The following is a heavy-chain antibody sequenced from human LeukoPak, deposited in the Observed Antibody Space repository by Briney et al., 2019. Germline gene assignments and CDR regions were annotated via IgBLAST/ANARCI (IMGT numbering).Heavy chain of an antibody. Sequence: GASVKVSCTVSGYTLTELSMHWVRQAPGKGLEWMGGFDPEDGETIYAQKFQGRVTMTEDTSTDTAYMELSSLRSEDTAVYYCATCTTVADYYYGMDVWGQGTTVTVSS. CDR1: GYTLTELS. V-gene: IGHV1-24*01. D-gene: IGHD4-11*01. CDR3: ATCTTVADYYYGMDV. J-gene: IGHJ6*02. CDR2: FDPEDGET.